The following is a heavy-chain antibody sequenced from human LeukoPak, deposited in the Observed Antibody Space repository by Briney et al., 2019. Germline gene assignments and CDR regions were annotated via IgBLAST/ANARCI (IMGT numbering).Heavy chain of an antibody. D-gene: IGHD4-17*01. CDR2: ISASGGGT. CDR3: AKERDGDYVRYTHY. V-gene: IGHV3-23*01. CDR1: GFTFSSYA. J-gene: IGHJ4*02. Sequence: PGGSLRLSCAASGFTFSSYAMSWVRQAPGKGLEWVSSISASGGGTYYADSVKGRLTISRDNSKNTLYLQLSSLRADDTAVYHCAKERDGDYVRYTHYWGQGTLVTVSS.